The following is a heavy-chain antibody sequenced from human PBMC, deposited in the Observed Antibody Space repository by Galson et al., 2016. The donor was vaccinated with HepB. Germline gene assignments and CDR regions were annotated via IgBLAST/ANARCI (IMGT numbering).Heavy chain of an antibody. V-gene: IGHV3-66*01. D-gene: IGHD5-18*01. CDR1: GFTVSRNY. J-gene: IGHJ4*02. Sequence: FLRLSCAASGFTVSRNYMSWVRQAPGEGLECDSVIYSGGNTYYAASVKGRFTISRDNSKNALYLQMNNLRAEDTAVYHCARKTDTAAPGDYWGQGTLVTVSS. CDR2: IYSGGNT. CDR3: ARKTDTAAPGDY.